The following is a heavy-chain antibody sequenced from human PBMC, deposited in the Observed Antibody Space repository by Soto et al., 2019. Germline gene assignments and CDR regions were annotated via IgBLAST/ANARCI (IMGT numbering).Heavy chain of an antibody. D-gene: IGHD6-6*01. J-gene: IGHJ5*02. CDR2: IIPIFGTA. V-gene: IGHV1-69*13. CDR1: GGTFSSYA. CDR3: ARVSEQLATNWFDP. Sequence: ASVKVSCKASGGTFSSYAISWVRQAPGQGLEWMGGIIPIFGTANYAQKFQGRVTITADESTSTAYMELSSLRSEDTAVYYCARVSEQLATNWFDPWGQGTLVTVSS.